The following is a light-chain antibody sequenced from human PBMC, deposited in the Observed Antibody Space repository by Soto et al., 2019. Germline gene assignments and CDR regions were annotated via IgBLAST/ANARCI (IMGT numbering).Light chain of an antibody. CDR3: LQLNTYPWT. CDR2: AAS. CDR1: QDISDD. Sequence: DIQLTQSPSFLSASVGDRVTITCRASQDISDDLGWYQQKPGKAPKRLIYAASTLQSGVPSRFSGSGSGTEFTLTISSLQPEDVATYYCLQLNTYPWTFGQGTKVDIK. J-gene: IGKJ1*01. V-gene: IGKV1-17*01.